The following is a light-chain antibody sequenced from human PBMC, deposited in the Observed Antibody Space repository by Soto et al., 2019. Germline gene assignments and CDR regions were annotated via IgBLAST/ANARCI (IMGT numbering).Light chain of an antibody. V-gene: IGLV1-40*01. CDR1: SSNIGAGYD. CDR2: GNI. CDR3: QSYDSSLSDSRV. Sequence: QSVLTQPPSVSGAPGQRVTISCTESSSNIGAGYDVHWYQQLPGTAPKLLIYGNINRPSGVPDRFSGSKSGTSASLAITGLQAEDEADYFCQSYDSSLSDSRVFGGGTKLTVL. J-gene: IGLJ2*01.